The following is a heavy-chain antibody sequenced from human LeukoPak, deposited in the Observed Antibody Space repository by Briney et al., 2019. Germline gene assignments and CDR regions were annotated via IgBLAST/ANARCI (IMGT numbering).Heavy chain of an antibody. D-gene: IGHD2-15*01. CDR1: GYTITDYY. V-gene: IGHV1-2*04. CDR3: ARVDGSPDY. CDR2: IIPNTGGT. J-gene: IGHJ4*02. Sequence: GASVKVSCKASGYTITDYYLHWVRQAPGQGLEWMGWIIPNTGGTNYAQKFQDWVTMSSDTSISTAYMELSSLRSEDTAVYYCARVDGSPDYWGQGTLVTVSS.